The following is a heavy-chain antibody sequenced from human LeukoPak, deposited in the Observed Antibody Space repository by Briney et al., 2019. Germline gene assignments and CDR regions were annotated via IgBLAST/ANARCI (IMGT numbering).Heavy chain of an antibody. V-gene: IGHV4-34*01. D-gene: IGHD2-21*02. CDR3: ARGRGSAGDSYYYYGMDV. CDR2: INHSGSI. J-gene: IGHJ6*02. Sequence: SETLSLTCAVYGGSFSGYYWSWIRQPPGKGLEWIGEINHSGSINYNPSLKSRVTISVDTSKNQFSLKLSSVTAADTAVYYCARGRGSAGDSYYYYGMDVWGQGTTVTVSS. CDR1: GGSFSGYY.